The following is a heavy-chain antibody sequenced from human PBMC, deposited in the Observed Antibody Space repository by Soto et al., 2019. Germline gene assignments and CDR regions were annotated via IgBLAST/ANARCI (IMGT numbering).Heavy chain of an antibody. J-gene: IGHJ6*02. CDR3: ARDFGLEWLPLRRLGMDV. CDR1: GYTFPSYY. V-gene: IGHV1-46*01. CDR2: INPSGGST. D-gene: IGHD3-3*01. Sequence: SVQVSCQASGYTFPSYYMHWVRQAPGQGLEWMGIINPSGGSTSYAQKFQGRVTMTRDTSTSTVYMELSSLRSEDTAVYYCARDFGLEWLPLRRLGMDVWGQGTTVTVSS.